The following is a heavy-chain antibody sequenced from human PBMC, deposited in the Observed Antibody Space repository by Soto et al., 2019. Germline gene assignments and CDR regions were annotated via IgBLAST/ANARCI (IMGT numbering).Heavy chain of an antibody. V-gene: IGHV1-18*01. Sequence: HVQLVQSGADVKKPGASLKVSCKASGYTFISYGVSWVRQAPGQGLEWLGWISPYNGNTNYAQKFQGRITMTTDTSTSTVYMDLRSLRTDDTAVYYCARYQTTWLTDAFDIWGQGTRVVVYS. D-gene: IGHD5-12*01. CDR3: ARYQTTWLTDAFDI. J-gene: IGHJ3*02. CDR2: ISPYNGNT. CDR1: GYTFISYG.